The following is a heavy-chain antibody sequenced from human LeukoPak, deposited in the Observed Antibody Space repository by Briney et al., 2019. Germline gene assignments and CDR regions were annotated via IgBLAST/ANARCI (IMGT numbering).Heavy chain of an antibody. D-gene: IGHD3-10*01. CDR2: IYYSGST. Sequence: SETLSLTCTVSGGSISSSSYYWGWIRQPPGKGLEWIGSIYYSGSTYYNPSLKSRVIISVDTPKNQFSLKLSSVTAADTAVYYCARDGRVRGVTYNWFDPWGQGTLVTVSS. J-gene: IGHJ5*02. CDR3: ARDGRVRGVTYNWFDP. CDR1: GGSISSSSYY. V-gene: IGHV4-39*07.